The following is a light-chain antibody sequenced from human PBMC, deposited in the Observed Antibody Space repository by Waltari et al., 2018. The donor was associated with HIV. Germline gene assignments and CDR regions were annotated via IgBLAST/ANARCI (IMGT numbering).Light chain of an antibody. CDR1: ETVTNK. J-gene: IGKJ1*01. CDR3: QQSFRSPLT. Sequence: DIQMTQSPSSLSASVGDSVTIPCRASETVTNKVNWYQQKPGQAPKVLIYDASTLQSGVPSRFRGGGSWTDFTLTITSLQLDDFATYFCQQSFRSPLTFGPGTKVEI. V-gene: IGKV1-39*01. CDR2: DAS.